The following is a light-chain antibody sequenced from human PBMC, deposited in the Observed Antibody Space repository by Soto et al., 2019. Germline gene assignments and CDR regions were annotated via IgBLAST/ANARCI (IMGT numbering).Light chain of an antibody. CDR3: CSYAGGYTHAV. V-gene: IGLV2-11*01. CDR2: DVS. Sequence: QSALTQPRSVSGPPGQSVSISCSGTSSDVGTYNYVSLYQQHPGKAPKLMIYDVSKRPSGVPDRFSGSKSGNPASLTISGLQAEDEADYYCCSYAGGYTHAVFGGGTKLTVL. J-gene: IGLJ2*01. CDR1: SSDVGTYNY.